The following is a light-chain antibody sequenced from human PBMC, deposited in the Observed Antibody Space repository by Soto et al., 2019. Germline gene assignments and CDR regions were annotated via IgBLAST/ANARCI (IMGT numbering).Light chain of an antibody. CDR3: QHFGNSRWT. Sequence: EIVLTQSPGTLSLSPGERATLSCRASQSVASRNLAWYQQKSGQAPRLLIYGASSRAIHTPDRFSGSGSGTDFTLTISGLEPEDFAGYYCQHFGNSRWTFGQGTKVEI. CDR2: GAS. J-gene: IGKJ1*01. CDR1: QSVASRN. V-gene: IGKV3-20*01.